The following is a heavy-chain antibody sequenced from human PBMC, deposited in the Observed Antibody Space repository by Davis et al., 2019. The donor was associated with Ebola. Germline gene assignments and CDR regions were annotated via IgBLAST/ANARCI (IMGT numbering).Heavy chain of an antibody. J-gene: IGHJ3*01. Sequence: PGGSLRLSCAASGFTFSVYYMSWIRQAPGKGPEWVSTFGLSADTYYADSVKGRFTISRDNSKNTLYLQMNSLRVEDTAIYYCAKDTSNVWFDVWGQGTMVTVSS. D-gene: IGHD6-19*01. CDR1: GFTFSVYY. CDR2: FGLSADT. CDR3: AKDTSNVWFDV. V-gene: IGHV3-23*01.